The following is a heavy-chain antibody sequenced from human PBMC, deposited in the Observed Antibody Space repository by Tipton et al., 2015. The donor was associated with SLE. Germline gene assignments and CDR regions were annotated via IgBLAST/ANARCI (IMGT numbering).Heavy chain of an antibody. CDR2: MNPNSGTT. CDR3: ATRITMVQGAGG. V-gene: IGHV1-8*01. CDR1: GYTFTSYD. J-gene: IGHJ4*02. Sequence: QSGAEVKKPGASVKVSCKASGYTFTSYDINWVRQATGQGLEWMGWMNPNSGTTGYAQKFQGRVTMTRNTSISTAYMELSSLRSEDTAVYYGATRITMVQGAGGWGQGTLVTVSS. D-gene: IGHD3-10*01.